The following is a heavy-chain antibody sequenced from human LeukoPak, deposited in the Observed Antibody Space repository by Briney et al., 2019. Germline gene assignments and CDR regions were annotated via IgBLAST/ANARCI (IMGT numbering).Heavy chain of an antibody. CDR2: ISSDSNYI. V-gene: IGHV3-21*06. Sequence: GGSLRLSCAASGFPSSNYYINWVRQAPGKGLEWVSSISSDSNYIYYADSLKGRFTVSRDNAKNSVSLQMNSLRAEDTAIYSCAIFFDYWAREPWSPSPQ. CDR3: AIFFDY. CDR1: GFPSSNYY. J-gene: IGHJ4*02.